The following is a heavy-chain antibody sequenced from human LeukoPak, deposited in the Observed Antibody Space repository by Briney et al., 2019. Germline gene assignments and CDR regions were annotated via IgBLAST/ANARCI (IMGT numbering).Heavy chain of an antibody. CDR3: ARRIVGVIDAFDY. J-gene: IGHJ4*02. CDR2: VLHSGAT. V-gene: IGHV4-39*01. CDR1: GGSISSPISY. D-gene: IGHD1-26*01. Sequence: PSETLSLTCTVSGGSISSPISYWGWIRQPPGKGLEWIATVLHSGATFYSPSLEGRLTIPIDTSTNQFSLKMTSMTAADTAVYYCARRIVGVIDAFDYWGRGDLVTVSS.